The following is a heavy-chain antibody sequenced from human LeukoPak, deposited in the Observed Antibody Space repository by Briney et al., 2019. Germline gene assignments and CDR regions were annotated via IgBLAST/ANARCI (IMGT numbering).Heavy chain of an antibody. CDR3: ERDNSVEDTAWWFDP. J-gene: IGHJ5*02. CDR2: INPIGGST. D-gene: IGHD4-23*01. V-gene: IGHV1-46*01. CDR1: GYTFTSYY. Sequence: ASVKVSCKASGYTFTSYYMHWVRHAPGQGLEWRGIINPIGGSTSYAQKFQGRVTMTRDMSTSTDYMELSSLRSEDTAVYYCERDNSVEDTAWWFDPWGQGTLVTVSS.